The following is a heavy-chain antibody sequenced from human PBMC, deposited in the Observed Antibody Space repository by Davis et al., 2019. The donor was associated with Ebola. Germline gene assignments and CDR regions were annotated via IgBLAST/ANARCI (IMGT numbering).Heavy chain of an antibody. J-gene: IGHJ4*02. CDR2: ISSSGSTI. V-gene: IGHV3-11*01. CDR1: GFTFSDYY. D-gene: IGHD5-18*01. CDR3: AREWLWSYYFDY. Sequence: SLKISCAASGFTFSDYYMSWIRQAPGKGLEWVSYISSSGSTIYYADSVKGRFTISRDNAKNSLYLQMNSLRAEDTAVYYCAREWLWSYYFDYWGQGTLVTVSS.